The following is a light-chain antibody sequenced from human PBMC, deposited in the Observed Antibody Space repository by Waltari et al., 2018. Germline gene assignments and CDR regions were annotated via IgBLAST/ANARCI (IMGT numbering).Light chain of an antibody. CDR2: EDT. Sequence: SYELTQPPSVSVSPGQTARITCSGDALPKKFAYWFKQKPGQSHLLIIYEDTKRYSGIPDRFSGSSSVTVATLPLSVAQVEDEADYYCYSTDSGGDLCFFVGGTRLTVL. CDR3: YSTDSGGDLCF. V-gene: IGLV3-10*01. J-gene: IGLJ7*01. CDR1: ALPKKF.